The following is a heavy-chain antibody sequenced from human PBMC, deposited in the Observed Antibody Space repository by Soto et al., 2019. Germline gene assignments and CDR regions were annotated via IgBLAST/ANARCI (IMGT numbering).Heavy chain of an antibody. D-gene: IGHD4-17*01. CDR1: GYTFTSYA. Sequence: GASVKVSCKASGYTFTSYAMHWVRQAPGQRLEWMGWINAGNGNTKYSQKLQGRVTITRDTSASTAYMELSSLRSEDTAVYFCARGVKYGAYSRWFDPWGQGTLVTVSS. J-gene: IGHJ5*02. CDR2: INAGNGNT. CDR3: ARGVKYGAYSRWFDP. V-gene: IGHV1-3*01.